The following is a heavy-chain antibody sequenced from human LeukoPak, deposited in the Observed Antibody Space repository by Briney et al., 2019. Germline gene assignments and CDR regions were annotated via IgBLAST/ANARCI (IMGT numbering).Heavy chain of an antibody. V-gene: IGHV3-74*01. Sequence: GGSLRLSCAASGFTFSSYWMHWVRQAPGKGLVWVSRINSDGSSTSYADSVKGRFTISRDNAKNTLYLQMNSLRAEDTAVYYCATRGSVDTATYAFDIWGQGTIVTVSS. CDR1: GFTFSSYW. D-gene: IGHD5-18*01. CDR2: INSDGSST. J-gene: IGHJ3*02. CDR3: ATRGSVDTATYAFDI.